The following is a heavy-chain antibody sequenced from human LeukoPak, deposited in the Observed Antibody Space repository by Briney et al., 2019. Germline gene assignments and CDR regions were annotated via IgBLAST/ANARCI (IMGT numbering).Heavy chain of an antibody. CDR1: GASISSYF. CDR3: ARVSGYDKTIDY. J-gene: IGHJ4*02. CDR2: SYYSGTT. D-gene: IGHD5-12*01. V-gene: IGHV4-59*01. Sequence: SETLSLTCTVSGASISSYFWSWIRQPPGKRLEWIGYSYYSGTTNYNPSLKSRVTMSIDTSKNQFSLKLSSVTAADTAVYYCARVSGYDKTIDYWGQGTLVTVSS.